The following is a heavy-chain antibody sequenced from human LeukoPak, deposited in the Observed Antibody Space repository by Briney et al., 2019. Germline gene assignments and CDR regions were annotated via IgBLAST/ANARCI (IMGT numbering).Heavy chain of an antibody. CDR3: ARMPYSSSWPRGYCYYGMDV. V-gene: IGHV1-69*01. J-gene: IGHJ6*02. CDR1: GGTFSSYA. CDR2: IIPIFGTA. D-gene: IGHD6-13*01. Sequence: SVKVSCKASGGTFSSYAISWVRQAPGQGLEGMGGIIPIFGTANYAQKFQGRVTITADESTSTAYMEPSSLRSEDTAVYYSARMPYSSSWPRGYCYYGMDVWGQGTTVTVSS.